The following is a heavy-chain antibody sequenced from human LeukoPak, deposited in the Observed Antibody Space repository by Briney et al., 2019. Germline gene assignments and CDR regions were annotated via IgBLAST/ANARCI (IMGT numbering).Heavy chain of an antibody. V-gene: IGHV5-51*01. CDR1: GYSFTSYW. D-gene: IGHD2-2*01. CDR3: ARHPLYCSSTSCYDY. CDR2: IYPGDSDT. J-gene: IGHJ4*02. Sequence: GESLKISCKGSGYSFTSYWIGWVRQMPGKGLELMGIIYPGDSDTRYSPSFQGQVTISADKSISTAYLQWSSLKASDTAMYYCARHPLYCSSTSCYDYWGQGTLVTVSS.